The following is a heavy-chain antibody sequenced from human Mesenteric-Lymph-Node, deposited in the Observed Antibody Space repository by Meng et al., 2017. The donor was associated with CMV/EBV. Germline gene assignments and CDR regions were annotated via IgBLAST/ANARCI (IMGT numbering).Heavy chain of an antibody. CDR2: IYYSGST. D-gene: IGHD7-27*01. Sequence: LRLSCTVSGGSISSYYWSWIRQPPGKGLEWIGYIYYSGSTNYNPSLKSRVTISVDRSKNQFSLRLSSMTAADTAVYYCARDSGDLATWGQGTLVTVSS. J-gene: IGHJ5*02. V-gene: IGHV4-59*01. CDR1: GGSISSYY. CDR3: ARDSGDLAT.